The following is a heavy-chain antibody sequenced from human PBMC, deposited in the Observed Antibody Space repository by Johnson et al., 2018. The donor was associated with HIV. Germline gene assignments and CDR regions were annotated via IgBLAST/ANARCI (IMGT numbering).Heavy chain of an antibody. D-gene: IGHD3-22*01. CDR3: VRDQGYYDSSGYPDAFDI. V-gene: IGHV3-30*14. J-gene: IGHJ3*02. Sequence: QVQLVESGGGVVQPGRSLRLSCKASGFTFSNHVMHWVRQAPDKGLEWVAVMSHDGNKQHYADSVKGRFTISRDNSKNTLYLQMNGLRAEDTGLYYCVRDQGYYDSSGYPDAFDIWGQGTMVTVSS. CDR2: MSHDGNKQ. CDR1: GFTFSNHV.